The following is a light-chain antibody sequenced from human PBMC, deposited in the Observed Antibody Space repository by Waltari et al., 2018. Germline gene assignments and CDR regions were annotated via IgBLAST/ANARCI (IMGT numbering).Light chain of an antibody. CDR2: DAS. V-gene: IGKV1-33*01. Sequence: DTLMTQSPSSLSASVGDRVTVTCQASQDIVKYVNWYQQRPGKAPKLLLFDASNLAKGVPSRFSGSGSGTDFTFTITNLRPEDIATYYCQQYDNLPYTFGQGTKLEI. CDR3: QQYDNLPYT. CDR1: QDIVKY. J-gene: IGKJ2*01.